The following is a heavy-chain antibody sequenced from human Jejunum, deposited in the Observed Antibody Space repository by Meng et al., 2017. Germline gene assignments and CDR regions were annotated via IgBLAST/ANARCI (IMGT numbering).Heavy chain of an antibody. CDR3: ARVPYNYDNGGYYYR. J-gene: IGHJ4*02. CDR2: INSNSGGT. Sequence: QVQVDQSGAEVKKPGASVKVSCKAPGLTFTGHHMHWVRQVPGQGFEWMGRINSNSGGTNYAQKFKGRFTMTSDYMKLSRLTSDDTAVYYCARVPYNYDNGGYYYRWGQGTLVTVSS. CDR1: GLTFTGHH. V-gene: IGHV1-2*06. D-gene: IGHD3-22*01.